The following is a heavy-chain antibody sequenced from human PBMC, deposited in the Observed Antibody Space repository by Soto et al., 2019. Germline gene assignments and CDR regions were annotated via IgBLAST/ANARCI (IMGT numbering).Heavy chain of an antibody. CDR2: LSYDGSNK. CDR3: ANDGDVAAAGYFSDY. CDR1: GLTLRRYG. Sequence: GCSLLHPTAASGLTLRRYGMHLFRQALDKVMEWVAVLSYDGSNKYYADSVKGRFTISRDNSKNTLYLQMNSLRAEDTAVYYCANDGDVAAAGYFSDYWALG. V-gene: IGHV3-30*18. J-gene: IGHJ4*02. D-gene: IGHD6-13*01.